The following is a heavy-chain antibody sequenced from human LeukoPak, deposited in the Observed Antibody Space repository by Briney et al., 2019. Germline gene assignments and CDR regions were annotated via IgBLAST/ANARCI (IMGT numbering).Heavy chain of an antibody. CDR2: IKQDGSEK. CDR1: GFTFSSYW. D-gene: IGHD3-16*01. Sequence: PGGSLRLSCAASGFTFSSYWMSWVSQDHGKGLDMVANIKQDGSEKNYMDSVKGRFTISRDNAKNSLLLQMNSLRVEDTAVYYCARERGGQSNDYLHGGPFDYWGQGTLVTVSS. V-gene: IGHV3-7*05. CDR3: ARERGGQSNDYLHGGPFDY. J-gene: IGHJ4*02.